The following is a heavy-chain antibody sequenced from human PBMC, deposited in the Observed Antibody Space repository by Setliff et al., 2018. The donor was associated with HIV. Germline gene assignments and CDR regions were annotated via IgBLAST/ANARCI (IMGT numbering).Heavy chain of an antibody. V-gene: IGHV4-59*08. CDR2: IYYSGNT. D-gene: IGHD2-15*01. CDR3: ARLLVAGMLFDY. CDR1: GGSISDYY. Sequence: LSLTCTVSGGSISDYYWTWIRQPPGKGLEWIGYIYYSGNTNYNPSLKSRVTISVDTSKNQFSLKLSSVTAADTAVYYCARLLVAGMLFDYWGQGTLVTVSS. J-gene: IGHJ4*02.